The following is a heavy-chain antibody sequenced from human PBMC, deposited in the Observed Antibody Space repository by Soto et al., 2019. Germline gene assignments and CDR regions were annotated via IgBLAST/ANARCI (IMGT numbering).Heavy chain of an antibody. CDR2: SRNKANSYTT. Sequence: GGSLRLSCAASGFTLSDHYMDWVRQAPGKGLEWVGRSRNKANSYTTEYAASVKGRFTISRDDSKNSLYLQMNSLKTEDTAVYYCARGYSSFDHWGQGTLVTVSS. CDR1: GFTLSDHY. J-gene: IGHJ4*02. CDR3: ARGYSSFDH. D-gene: IGHD4-4*01. V-gene: IGHV3-72*01.